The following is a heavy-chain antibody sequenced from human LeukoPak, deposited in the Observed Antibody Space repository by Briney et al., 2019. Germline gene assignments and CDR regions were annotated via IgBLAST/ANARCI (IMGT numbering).Heavy chain of an antibody. CDR1: GFTFSSYS. V-gene: IGHV3-48*01. CDR3: ARDVRGFDP. Sequence: PGGSLRLSCAASGFTFSSYSMNWVRQAPGKGLEWVSYISSSSSTIYYADSVKGRFTISRDNAKNSLYLQMNSLRAEDTAVYYCARDVRGFDPWGQGTLVTVSS. J-gene: IGHJ5*02. CDR2: ISSSSSTI.